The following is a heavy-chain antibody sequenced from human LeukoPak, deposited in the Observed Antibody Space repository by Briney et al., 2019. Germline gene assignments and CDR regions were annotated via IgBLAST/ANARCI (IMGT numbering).Heavy chain of an antibody. Sequence: PGGSLRLSCAASGFTFSSYSMNWVRQAPGKGLEWVSSISSSSSYIYYADSVKGRFTISRDNSKNTLYLQMNSLRAEDTAVYYCANIPKGGLDYWGQGTLVTVSS. D-gene: IGHD2-2*02. CDR2: ISSSSSYI. CDR1: GFTFSSYS. CDR3: ANIPKGGLDY. J-gene: IGHJ4*02. V-gene: IGHV3-21*04.